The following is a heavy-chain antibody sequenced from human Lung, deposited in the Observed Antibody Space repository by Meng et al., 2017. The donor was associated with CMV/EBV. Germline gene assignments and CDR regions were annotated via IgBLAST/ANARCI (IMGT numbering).Heavy chain of an antibody. CDR1: GYTFSGFY. Sequence: ASVKVSCKASGYTFSGFYIHWVRQAPGQGLEWMGWINPISGGTDYSRKFQGRVTLTRDTSISTAYMELTRLTSDDTAVYFCARDGSVLPIAYWGPGTLVTVSS. D-gene: IGHD2-21*01. CDR3: ARDGSVLPIAY. CDR2: INPISGGT. J-gene: IGHJ4*02. V-gene: IGHV1-2*02.